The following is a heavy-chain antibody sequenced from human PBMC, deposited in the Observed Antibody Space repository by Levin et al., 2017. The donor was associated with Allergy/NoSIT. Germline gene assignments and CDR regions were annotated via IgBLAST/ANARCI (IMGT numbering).Heavy chain of an antibody. CDR3: ARDHDYGDLPAALGC. V-gene: IGHV3-21*01. Sequence: PGGSLRLSCAASGFTFSSYSMNWVRQAPGKGLEWVSSISSSSSYIYYADSVKGRFTISRDNAKNSLYLQMNSLRAEDTAVYYCARDHDYGDLPAALGCWGQGTLVTVSS. J-gene: IGHJ4*02. D-gene: IGHD4-17*01. CDR1: GFTFSSYS. CDR2: ISSSSSYI.